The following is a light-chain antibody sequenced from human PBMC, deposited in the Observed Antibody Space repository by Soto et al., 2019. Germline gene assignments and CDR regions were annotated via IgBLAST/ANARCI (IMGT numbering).Light chain of an antibody. J-gene: IGKJ2*01. V-gene: IGKV3-15*01. CDR3: QQYNSWPPYT. CDR1: QSVSSN. CDR2: GAS. Sequence: EVAMTQSPATVSVSPGERATLSCRASQSVSSNLAWYQQKPGQAPRLLIYGASTRATGTPARFSGSGSGAEFTLTISSLQSEDFAVYYCQQYNSWPPYTFGQGTKLEIK.